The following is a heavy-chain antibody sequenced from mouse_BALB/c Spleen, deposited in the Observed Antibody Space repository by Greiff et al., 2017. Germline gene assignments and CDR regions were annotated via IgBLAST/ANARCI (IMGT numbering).Heavy chain of an antibody. CDR3: TGLYYDSNWFAY. CDR1: GYTFTDYE. Sequence: QVQLQQSGAELVRPGASVTLSCKASGYTFTDYEMHWVKQTPVHGLEWIGAIDPETGGTAYNQKFKGKATLTADKSSSTAYMELRSLTSEDSAVYYGTGLYYDSNWFAYWGQGTLVTVSA. D-gene: IGHD2-4*01. V-gene: IGHV1-15*01. J-gene: IGHJ3*01. CDR2: IDPETGGT.